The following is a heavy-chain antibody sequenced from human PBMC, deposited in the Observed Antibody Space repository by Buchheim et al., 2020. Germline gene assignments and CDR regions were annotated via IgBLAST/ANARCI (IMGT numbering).Heavy chain of an antibody. CDR3: ARESRFGELLYSRLAEPDGMDV. J-gene: IGHJ6*02. CDR1: GFTFSSYG. D-gene: IGHD3-10*01. CDR2: IWYDGSNK. V-gene: IGHV3-33*01. Sequence: QVQLVESGGGVVQPGRSLRLSCAASGFTFSSYGMHWVRQAPGKGLEWVAVIWYDGSNKYYADSVKGRFTISRDNSKNTLYLQMNSLRAEDTAVYYCARESRFGELLYSRLAEPDGMDVWGQGTT.